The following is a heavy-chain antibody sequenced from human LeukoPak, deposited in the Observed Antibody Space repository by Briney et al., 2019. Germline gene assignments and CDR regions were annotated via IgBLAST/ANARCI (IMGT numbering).Heavy chain of an antibody. CDR1: GYTLTELS. J-gene: IGHJ4*02. CDR3: AKDWGEYFDYVWGSFTSFDF. CDR2: ISGSGHRT. D-gene: IGHD3-16*01. Sequence: SCKVSGYTLTELSMHWVRQAPGKGLEWVSGISGSGHRTYYADSVKGRFTISRDNSKNTLYLQMNSLRAEDTAVYYCAKDWGEYFDYVWGSFTSFDFWGQGTLVTVSS. V-gene: IGHV3-23*01.